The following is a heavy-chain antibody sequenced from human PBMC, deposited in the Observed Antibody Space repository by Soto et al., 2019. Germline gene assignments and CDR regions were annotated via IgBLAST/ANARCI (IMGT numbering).Heavy chain of an antibody. Sequence: SETLSLTCAVSGAPITSNNWWSWVRQPPGKGLEWIGEINHSGSTNYNPSLKSRVTISVDTSKNQFSLKLSSVTAADTAVYYCARGYGRNFDYWGQGTLVTVSS. D-gene: IGHD5-18*01. CDR1: GAPITSNNW. V-gene: IGHV4-4*02. CDR3: ARGYGRNFDY. CDR2: INHSGST. J-gene: IGHJ4*02.